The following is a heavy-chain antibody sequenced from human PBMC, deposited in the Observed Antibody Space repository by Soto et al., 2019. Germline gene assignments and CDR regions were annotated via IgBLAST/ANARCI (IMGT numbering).Heavy chain of an antibody. D-gene: IGHD2-15*01. V-gene: IGHV3-23*01. Sequence: GGSLRLSCAASGFTFSSYAMSWVRQAPGKGLEWVSAISGSGGSTYYADSVKGRFTISRDNSKNTLYLQMNSLRAEDTAVYYCAKRGPDYCSGGSCGGYFDYWGQGTLVTVSS. J-gene: IGHJ4*02. CDR3: AKRGPDYCSGGSCGGYFDY. CDR2: ISGSGGST. CDR1: GFTFSSYA.